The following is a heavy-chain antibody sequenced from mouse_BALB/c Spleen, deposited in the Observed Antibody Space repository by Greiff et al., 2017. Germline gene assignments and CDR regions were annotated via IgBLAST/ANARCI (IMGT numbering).Heavy chain of an antibody. J-gene: IGHJ2*01. CDR3: AREVQHARGFDY. D-gene: IGHD3-1*01. CDR1: GYTFSSYW. V-gene: IGHV1-9*01. CDR2: IVPGSGST. Sequence: QVQLKQSGAELMKPGASVKISCKATGYTFSSYWIEWVKQRPGHGLEWIGEIVPGSGSTNYNEKFKGKATFTADTSTNTAYMQLSRLTAEDSAVYYCAREVQHARGFDYWGQGTTLTVSS.